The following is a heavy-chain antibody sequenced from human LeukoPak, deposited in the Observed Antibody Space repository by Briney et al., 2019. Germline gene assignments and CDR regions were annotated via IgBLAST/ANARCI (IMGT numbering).Heavy chain of an antibody. J-gene: IGHJ4*02. CDR1: GFTLSSYA. D-gene: IGHD3-10*01. CDR2: INDKGVDK. CDR3: ARGGYDSGSYYKGPLYYFDY. V-gene: IGHV3-23*01. Sequence: GGSLRLSCAASGFTLSSYAMSWVRQGPGKGLEWVAFINDKGVDKNYADSVKGRFTISRDNSKNTLYLQMNSLRAEDTAVYYCARGGYDSGSYYKGPLYYFDYWGQGTLVTVSS.